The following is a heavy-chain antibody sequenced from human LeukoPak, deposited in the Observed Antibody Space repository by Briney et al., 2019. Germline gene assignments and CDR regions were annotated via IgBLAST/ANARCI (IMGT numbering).Heavy chain of an antibody. Sequence: GGSLRLSCAASGFIFDDYAIHLVRRAPGKGLEWVSGISWNSGSINYADSVKGRFTISRDNAKNSLYLQMNSLRAEDMALYYCAKGQTKHLVPIFHYWGQGTLVTVSS. CDR3: AKGQTKHLVPIFHY. D-gene: IGHD6-6*01. CDR1: GFIFDDYA. J-gene: IGHJ4*02. V-gene: IGHV3-9*03. CDR2: ISWNSGSI.